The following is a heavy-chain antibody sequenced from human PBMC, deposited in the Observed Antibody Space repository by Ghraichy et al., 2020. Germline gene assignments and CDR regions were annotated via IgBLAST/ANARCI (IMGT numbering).Heavy chain of an antibody. D-gene: IGHD5-18*01. V-gene: IGHV3-23*01. J-gene: IGHJ4*01. CDR3: ASLDWDTSKARC. CDR2: ISGSGSGATT. Sequence: GGSLRLSCVASFSSYDMSWVRQAPGKGLEWLSAISGSGSGATTYHADSVKGRFTISCDNSNYTLYLQMNSLRVEDTAVYHCASLDWDTSKARCWGQGTLVTVCS. CDR1: FSSYD.